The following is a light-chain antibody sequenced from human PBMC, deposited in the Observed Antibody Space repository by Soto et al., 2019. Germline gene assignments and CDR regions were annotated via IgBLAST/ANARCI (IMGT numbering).Light chain of an antibody. CDR2: TNR. CDR3: QSYDSSLGYV. Sequence: QSVLTQPPSVSGAPGRRVTMSCTGSSSNIGAGYHVHWYQQLPGTAPKLLIYTNRYRPSGVPDRFSGSRSGTSASLAITGLQAEDEADYYCQSYDSSLGYVFGTGTKVTVL. V-gene: IGLV1-40*01. CDR1: SSNIGAGYH. J-gene: IGLJ1*01.